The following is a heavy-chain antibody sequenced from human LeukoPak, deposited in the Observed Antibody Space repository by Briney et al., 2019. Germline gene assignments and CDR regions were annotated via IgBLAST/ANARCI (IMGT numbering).Heavy chain of an antibody. CDR2: LYSSGGGP. V-gene: IGHV3-21*01. D-gene: IGHD3-22*01. Sequence: GGSLRLSCAASGFTFNTYNMNWVRQAPGKGLEWVSALYSSGGGPYYADSVKGRFTISRDNAKNSLYLQMNSLRAEDTAVYYCARDYYDSSGYYNYWGQGTLVTVSS. CDR3: ARDYYDSSGYYNY. CDR1: GFTFNTYN. J-gene: IGHJ4*02.